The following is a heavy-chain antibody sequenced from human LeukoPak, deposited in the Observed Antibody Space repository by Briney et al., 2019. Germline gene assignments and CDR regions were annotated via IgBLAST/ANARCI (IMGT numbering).Heavy chain of an antibody. CDR1: GFTFSSYW. D-gene: IGHD2-2*01. CDR2: IKQDGSEK. J-gene: IGHJ4*02. CDR3: ARVRTQNIVVVPAFDY. Sequence: PGGSLRLSCAASGFTFSSYWMSWVRQAPGKGLEWVANIKQDGSEKYYVDSVKGRFTISRDNAKNSLYLQMNSLRAEDTAVYYCARVRTQNIVVVPAFDYWGQGTLVTVSS. V-gene: IGHV3-7*01.